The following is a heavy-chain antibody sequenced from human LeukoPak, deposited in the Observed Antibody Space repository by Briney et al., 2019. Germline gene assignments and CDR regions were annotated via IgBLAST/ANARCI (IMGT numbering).Heavy chain of an antibody. J-gene: IGHJ4*02. CDR3: GKVCDRGYSSSRYLDY. Sequence: GGSLRLSCAASGFTFSSYAMSWVRQAPGKGLEWVSAISGSGGSTYYADSVKGRFTISRDNSKNTLYLQMNSLRAEDTAVYYCGKVCDRGYSSSRYLDYWGQGTLVTVSS. CDR1: GFTFSSYA. CDR2: ISGSGGST. D-gene: IGHD6-13*01. V-gene: IGHV3-23*01.